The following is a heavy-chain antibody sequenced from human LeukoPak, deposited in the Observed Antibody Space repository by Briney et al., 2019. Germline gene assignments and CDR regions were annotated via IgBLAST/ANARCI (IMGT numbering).Heavy chain of an antibody. CDR1: GFAFSSYV. Sequence: GGSLRLSCAASGFAFSSYVMTWVRQAPGKGLEWVSSVSGSGGTTYYADSVKGRFTISRDNSKNTLYLQMNSLRAEDTAVYYCARGDYWGQGTLVTVSS. CDR3: ARGDY. CDR2: VSGSGGTT. V-gene: IGHV3-23*01. J-gene: IGHJ4*02.